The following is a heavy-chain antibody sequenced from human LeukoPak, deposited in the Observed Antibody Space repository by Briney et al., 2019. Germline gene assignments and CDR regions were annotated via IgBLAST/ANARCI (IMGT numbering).Heavy chain of an antibody. Sequence: ASVKVSCKASGGTFSSYAISWVRQAPGQGLEWMGGIIPIFGTANYAQKFQGRVTITTDGSTSTAYMELSSLRSEDTAVYYCARVGYRRDTAMANFFDYWGQGTLVTVSS. CDR3: ARVGYRRDTAMANFFDY. CDR1: GGTFSSYA. D-gene: IGHD5-18*01. CDR2: IIPIFGTA. V-gene: IGHV1-69*05. J-gene: IGHJ4*02.